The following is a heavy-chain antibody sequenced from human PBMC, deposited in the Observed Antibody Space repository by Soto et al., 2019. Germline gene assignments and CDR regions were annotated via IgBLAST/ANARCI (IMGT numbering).Heavy chain of an antibody. CDR3: ARDFKYDILTSHYGMDV. D-gene: IGHD3-9*01. V-gene: IGHV3-21*01. Sequence: EVQLVESGGGLVKPGGSLRLSCAASGFMFSSYSMHWVRQAPGKGLEWVSSISTTSTYIYYADSVKGRFTISRDNAKNSLFLQMNSLRAEDTALYYCARDFKYDILTSHYGMDVWGQGTTVTVSS. CDR2: ISTTSTYI. CDR1: GFMFSSYS. J-gene: IGHJ6*02.